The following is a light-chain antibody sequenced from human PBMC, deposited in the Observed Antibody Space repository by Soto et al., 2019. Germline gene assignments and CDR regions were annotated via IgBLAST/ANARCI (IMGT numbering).Light chain of an antibody. J-gene: IGKJ1*01. V-gene: IGKV2-28*01. CDR1: QSLLHSNGYNY. CDR3: MQALQSWT. Sequence: DIVMTQSPLSLSVTPGEPAAISCRSSQSLLHSNGYNYLDWYLQKPGQSPQLLIYLGSNRASGVPDRFSGSVSGTDVTLKISRVEAEDVGVYYCMQALQSWTFGQGTKVEIK. CDR2: LGS.